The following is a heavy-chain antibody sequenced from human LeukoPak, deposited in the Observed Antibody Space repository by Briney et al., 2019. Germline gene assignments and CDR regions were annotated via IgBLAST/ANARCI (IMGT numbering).Heavy chain of an antibody. CDR3: EAGGTNFDY. J-gene: IGHJ4*02. Sequence: GASVKVSCKASGYTFTSYYMHWVRQAPGQGLEWMGWISPKSGGPNYAQKFQGRVTMTRDTSISTAYMELSRLTSDDTAVYYCEAGGTNFDYWGQGTPVTVSS. CDR1: GYTFTSYY. V-gene: IGHV1-2*02. D-gene: IGHD1-26*01. CDR2: ISPKSGGP.